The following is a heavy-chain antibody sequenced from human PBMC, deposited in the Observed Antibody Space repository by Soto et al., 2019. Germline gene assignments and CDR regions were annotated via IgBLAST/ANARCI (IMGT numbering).Heavy chain of an antibody. Sequence: GGSLRLSXAGSGFTLSDHYIDWVRQAPGKGLEWVGRSRDKPQGYSTAYAASVKGRFTTSRDESKNSAYLQMNSLKTEDTAVYYCVRATYFSDSSGYTRCLDYWGQGTLVTVSS. D-gene: IGHD3-22*01. CDR2: SRDKPQGYST. J-gene: IGHJ4*02. CDR3: VRATYFSDSSGYTRCLDY. V-gene: IGHV3-72*01. CDR1: GFTLSDHY.